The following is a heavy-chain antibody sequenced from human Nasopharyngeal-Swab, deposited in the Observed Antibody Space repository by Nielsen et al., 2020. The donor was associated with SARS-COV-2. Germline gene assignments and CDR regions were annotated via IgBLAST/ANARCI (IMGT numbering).Heavy chain of an antibody. V-gene: IGHV4-34*01. Sequence: SETLSLTCAVYGGSFSGYYWSWIRKPPGKGLEWIGEINHSGSTNYNPSLKSRVTISVDTSKNPFSLKLSSVTAADTAVYYCATPRRWLYYFDYWGQGTLVTVSS. D-gene: IGHD3-22*01. J-gene: IGHJ4*02. CDR1: GGSFSGYY. CDR3: ATPRRWLYYFDY. CDR2: INHSGST.